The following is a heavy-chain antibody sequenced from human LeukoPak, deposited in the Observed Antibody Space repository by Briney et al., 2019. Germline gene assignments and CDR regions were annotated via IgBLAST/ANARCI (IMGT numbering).Heavy chain of an antibody. Sequence: SQTLSLTCTVSGGSISSGGYYWSWIRQHPGKGLEWTGYIYYSGSTYYNPSLKSRVTISVDTSKNQFSLKLSSVTAAVTAVYYCARVRKKYCSGGSCYSNWFDPWGQGTLVTVSS. CDR3: ARVRKKYCSGGSCYSNWFDP. CDR2: IYYSGST. J-gene: IGHJ5*02. D-gene: IGHD2-15*01. CDR1: GGSISSGGYY. V-gene: IGHV4-31*03.